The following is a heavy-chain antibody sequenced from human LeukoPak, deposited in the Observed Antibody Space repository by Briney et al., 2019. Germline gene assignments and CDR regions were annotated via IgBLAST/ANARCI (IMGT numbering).Heavy chain of an antibody. Sequence: SETLSLTCTVSGGSISNYYWSWIRQPPGKGLEWIGYIYYSGSTNYNPSLKSRVTISVDTSRNQFSLKLSSVTAADTAVYYCARDGPVSGSSPYYYYYYMDVWGKGTTVTVSS. CDR2: IYYSGST. CDR1: GGSISNYY. CDR3: ARDGPVSGSSPYYYYYYMDV. D-gene: IGHD1-26*01. V-gene: IGHV4-59*01. J-gene: IGHJ6*03.